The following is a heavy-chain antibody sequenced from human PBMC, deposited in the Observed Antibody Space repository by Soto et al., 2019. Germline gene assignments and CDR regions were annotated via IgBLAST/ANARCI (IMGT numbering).Heavy chain of an antibody. Sequence: GGSLRLSCAASGFTFSSYGMHWVRQAPGKGLEWVAVIWYDGSNKYYADSVKGRFTISRDNSKNTLYLQMNSLRAEDTAVYYCAREKGGPGYFDYWGQGTLVTVSS. V-gene: IGHV3-33*01. CDR3: AREKGGPGYFDY. CDR1: GFTFSSYG. J-gene: IGHJ4*02. CDR2: IWYDGSNK. D-gene: IGHD6-25*01.